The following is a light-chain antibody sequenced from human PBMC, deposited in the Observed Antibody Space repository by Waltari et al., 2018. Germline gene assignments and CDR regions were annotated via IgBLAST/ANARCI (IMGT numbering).Light chain of an antibody. J-gene: IGKJ1*01. V-gene: IGKV1-33*01. CDR3: QQYDILWT. Sequence: DIQMTQSPASLSASVGDRVTITCRASQGISYYLNWYQQKPGKPPKLLIYDASNLETGVPSRFSGSGSGTDFTFTITSLQPEDVATYYCQQYDILWTFGQGTKVDLK. CDR2: DAS. CDR1: QGISYY.